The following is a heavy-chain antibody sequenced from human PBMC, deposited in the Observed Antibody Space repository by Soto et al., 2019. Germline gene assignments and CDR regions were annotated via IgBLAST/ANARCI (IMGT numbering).Heavy chain of an antibody. CDR2: IYYSGST. D-gene: IGHD6-6*01. CDR3: ARARYTSSSGLGYYYYYMDV. J-gene: IGHJ6*03. CDR1: GGSISSYY. V-gene: IGHV4-59*01. Sequence: SETLSLTCTVSGGSISSYYWSWIRQPPGKGLEWIGYIYYSGSTNYNPSLKSRVTISVDTSKNQFSLKLSSVTAADTAVYYCARARYTSSSGLGYYYYYMDVWGKGTTVTVSS.